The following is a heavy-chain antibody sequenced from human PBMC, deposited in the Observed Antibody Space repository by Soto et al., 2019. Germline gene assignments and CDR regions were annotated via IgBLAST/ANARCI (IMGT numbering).Heavy chain of an antibody. J-gene: IGHJ4*02. CDR1: GGSIRSNKW. V-gene: IGHV4-4*02. Sequence: QVQLQESGPGLVRPSGTLSLTCGVSGGSIRSNKWWSWVRQPPGKGLEWIGEVYHSGSTNYNPSLKSRGTQSTSKSQNQFSLKLNAVTAADTAVDYCARWGDRMQQVLWGQGTLVTVSS. D-gene: IGHD6-13*01. CDR3: ARWGDRMQQVL. CDR2: VYHSGST.